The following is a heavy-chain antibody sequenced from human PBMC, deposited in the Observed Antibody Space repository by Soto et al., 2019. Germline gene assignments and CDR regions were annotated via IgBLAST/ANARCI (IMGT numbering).Heavy chain of an antibody. Sequence: GGSLRLSCAASGFTFSSYAMSWVRQAPGKGLEWVSAISGSGGSTYYADSVKGRFTISRDNSKNTLYLQMNRLRAEDTAVYYCAKDQGYFDWFLTREPPVAFDIRGKGTMVTVSS. D-gene: IGHD3-9*01. J-gene: IGHJ3*02. V-gene: IGHV3-23*01. CDR2: ISGSGGST. CDR3: AKDQGYFDWFLTREPPVAFDI. CDR1: GFTFSSYA.